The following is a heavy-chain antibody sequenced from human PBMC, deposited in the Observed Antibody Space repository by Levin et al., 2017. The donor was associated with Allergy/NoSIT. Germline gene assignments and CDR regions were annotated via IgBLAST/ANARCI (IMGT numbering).Heavy chain of an antibody. V-gene: IGHV4-34*01. CDR2: INHSGST. D-gene: IGHD5-12*01. CDR1: GGSFSGYY. CDR3: ARGIRFGLRMVATQIGYYFDY. J-gene: IGHJ4*02. Sequence: SETLSLTCAVYGGSFSGYYWSWIRQPPGKGLEWIGEINHSGSTNYNPSLKSRVTISVDTSKNQFSLKLSSVTAADTAVYYCARGIRFGLRMVATQIGYYFDYWGQGTLVTVSS.